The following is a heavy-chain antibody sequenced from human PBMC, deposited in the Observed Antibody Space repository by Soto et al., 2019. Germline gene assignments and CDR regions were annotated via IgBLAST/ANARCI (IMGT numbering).Heavy chain of an antibody. J-gene: IGHJ4*01. V-gene: IGHV3-21*04. D-gene: IGHD4-4*01. CDR2: VICSRIDI. Sequence: GTLTLTCAASGVAICSYNMNRFCQDPGRKLVWGTSVICSRIDINFTHSVKSRFTISIDNAKNSLYLQLNSLSAEDTAIYYCAREGVTNYVDYYFDLWGHGALVTVSS. CDR3: AREGVTNYVDYYFDL. CDR1: GVAICSYN.